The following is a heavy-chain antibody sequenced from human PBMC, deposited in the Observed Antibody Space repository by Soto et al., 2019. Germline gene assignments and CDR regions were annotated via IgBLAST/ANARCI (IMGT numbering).Heavy chain of an antibody. D-gene: IGHD5-12*01. CDR2: INAGNGDT. CDR1: GINYNTDA. Sequence: QVQLVQSGAEMKKPGASVKLSCKSSGINYNTDAIHRVRQAPGQGLEWMGWINAGNGDTRYSQNFQGRVTLTRDTSASTVYMDLDSLKSEDTGLYYCARAISGYVTWGQGTLVTV. J-gene: IGHJ4*02. V-gene: IGHV1-3*01. CDR3: ARAISGYVT.